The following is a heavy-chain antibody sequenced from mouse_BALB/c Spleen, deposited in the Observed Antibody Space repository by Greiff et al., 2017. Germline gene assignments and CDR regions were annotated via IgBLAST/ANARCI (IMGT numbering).Heavy chain of an antibody. J-gene: IGHJ4*01. CDR3: AREGLLRLMDY. CDR2: INPSSGYT. Sequence: SGAELARPGASVKMSCKASGYTFTSYTMHWVNQRPGQGLEWIGYINPSSGYTNYNQKFKDKATLTADKSSSTAYMQLSSLTSEDSAVYYCAREGLLRLMDYWGQGTSVTVSS. CDR1: GYTFTSYT. D-gene: IGHD2-3*01. V-gene: IGHV1-4*01.